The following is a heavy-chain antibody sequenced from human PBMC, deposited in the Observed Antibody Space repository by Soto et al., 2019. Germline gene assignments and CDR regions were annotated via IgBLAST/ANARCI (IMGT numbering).Heavy chain of an antibody. Sequence: SETLSLTCTVSGGSISSYYWSWIRQPPGKGLEWIGYIYYSGSTNYNPSLKSRVTISVDTSKNQFSLKLSSVTAADTAVYYCARALVRGGEEDYYYYGMDVWGQGTTVTVSS. V-gene: IGHV4-59*01. D-gene: IGHD3-10*01. CDR1: GGSISSYY. CDR2: IYYSGST. CDR3: ARALVRGGEEDYYYYGMDV. J-gene: IGHJ6*02.